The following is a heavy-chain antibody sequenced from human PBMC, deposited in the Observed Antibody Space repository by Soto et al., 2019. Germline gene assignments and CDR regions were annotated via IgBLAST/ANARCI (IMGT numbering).Heavy chain of an antibody. CDR1: GYTFTSYY. CDR2: INLSAGST. V-gene: IGHV1-46*03. J-gene: IGHJ3*02. Sequence: ASVKVSCKASGYTFTSYYMHWVRQAPGQGIEWIGIINLSAGSTSYAQKFQGRVTMTRDTSTSTVFMELNSLRSEDTAVYYCARDQRYCSGSSCYSYAFDIWGQGTMVTVSS. CDR3: ARDQRYCSGSSCYSYAFDI. D-gene: IGHD2-15*01.